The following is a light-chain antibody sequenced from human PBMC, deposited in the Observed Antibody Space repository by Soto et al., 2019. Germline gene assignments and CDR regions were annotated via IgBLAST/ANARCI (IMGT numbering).Light chain of an antibody. CDR1: SSNIGADYD. CDR2: GNK. J-gene: IGLJ2*01. V-gene: IGLV1-40*01. CDR3: QSFDTRLNTVV. Sequence: QSAVTQPPSVSGAPGQRVTISCTGSSSNIGADYDVHWYQQFPGRAPKLLIYGNKNRPSGVPDRFSGTKSGTSASLDITGLQAEDEADYYCQSFDTRLNTVVFGGGTKLTVL.